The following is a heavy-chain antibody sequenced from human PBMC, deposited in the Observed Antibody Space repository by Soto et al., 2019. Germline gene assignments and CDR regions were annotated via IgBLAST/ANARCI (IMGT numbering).Heavy chain of an antibody. J-gene: IGHJ6*02. D-gene: IGHD6-13*01. CDR2: INPNSGGT. V-gene: IGHV1-2*02. Sequence: ASVKVSCKASGYTFTGYYMHWVRQAPGQGLEWMGWINPNSGGTNYAQKFQGRVTMTRDTSISTAYMELSRLRSDDTAVYYCARDRRGVWQQLVNYYYYGMDVWGQGTTVTVSS. CDR3: ARDRRGVWQQLVNYYYYGMDV. CDR1: GYTFTGYY.